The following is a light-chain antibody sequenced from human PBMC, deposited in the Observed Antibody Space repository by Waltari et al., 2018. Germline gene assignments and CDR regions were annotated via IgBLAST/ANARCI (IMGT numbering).Light chain of an antibody. CDR3: RSFTSSNSWV. J-gene: IGLJ3*02. V-gene: IGLV2-14*03. CDR2: DVS. CDR1: AGKFVGHNF. Sequence: SALIQPPPVLGPPGQPSTISCPGTAGKFVGHNFVSWYQQHPGKAPKLMIYDVSNRPSGVSNRFSGSKSGNTASLTISGLQAEDEADYYCRSFTSSNSWVFGGGTKLTVL.